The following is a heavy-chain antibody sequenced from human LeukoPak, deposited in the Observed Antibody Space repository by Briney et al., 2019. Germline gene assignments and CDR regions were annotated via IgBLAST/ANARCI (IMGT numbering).Heavy chain of an antibody. D-gene: IGHD3-10*01. Sequence: ASVTVSFKASGYTFTGYYIHWVRQAPGQGLEWMGRINPNSGGTNYAQKFQGRVTMTRDTSISTAYMELSRLRSDDTAVYYCARESGDGSGSYDYWGQGTLATVSS. J-gene: IGHJ4*02. CDR1: GYTFTGYY. CDR3: ARESGDGSGSYDY. CDR2: INPNSGGT. V-gene: IGHV1-2*06.